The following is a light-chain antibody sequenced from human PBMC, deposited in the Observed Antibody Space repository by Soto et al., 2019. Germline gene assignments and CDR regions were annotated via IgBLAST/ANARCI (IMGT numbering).Light chain of an antibody. Sequence: QAVVTQEPSVTVSPGGTVTLTCGSSTGAVTSGHYAYWFQQRPGQVPRALIYDTINKQSWTPARFSGSLLGGKAALTLSGAQPEDEAEYYCLLFFADDLGMFGGGTKLTVL. V-gene: IGLV7-46*01. J-gene: IGLJ3*02. CDR1: TGAVTSGHY. CDR3: LLFFADDLGM. CDR2: DTI.